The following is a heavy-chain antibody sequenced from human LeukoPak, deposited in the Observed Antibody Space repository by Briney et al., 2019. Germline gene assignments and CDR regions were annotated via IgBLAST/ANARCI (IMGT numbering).Heavy chain of an antibody. Sequence: GGSLRLSCAASGFTFSSYWMHWVRQAPGRGLVWVSRINSDGSSTSYADSVKGRFSISRDNAKNTLYLQMNSLRAEDTAVYYCARSYYGSGSYFGYWGQGTLVTVSS. J-gene: IGHJ4*02. CDR3: ARSYYGSGSYFGY. CDR1: GFTFSSYW. V-gene: IGHV3-74*01. D-gene: IGHD3-10*01. CDR2: INSDGSST.